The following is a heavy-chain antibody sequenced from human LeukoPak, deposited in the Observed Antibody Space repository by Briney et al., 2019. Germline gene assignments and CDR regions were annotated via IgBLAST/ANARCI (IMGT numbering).Heavy chain of an antibody. CDR2: ITAYNGNT. V-gene: IGHV1-18*01. Sequence: GASVKVSCTTSGYTFPSFGITWIRQVPGQGLEWMGWITAYNGNTNYAQKLQGRVTMTTDTSTSTAYMELRSLRSDDTAVYYCARGSYDSSGFPFWVDYWGQGTLVTVSS. J-gene: IGHJ4*02. CDR1: GYTFPSFG. D-gene: IGHD3-22*01. CDR3: ARGSYDSSGFPFWVDY.